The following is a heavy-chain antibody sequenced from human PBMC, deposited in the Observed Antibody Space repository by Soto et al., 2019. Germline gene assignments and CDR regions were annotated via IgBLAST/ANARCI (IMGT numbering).Heavy chain of an antibody. Sequence: QVQLVESGGGVVQPGRSLRLSCAASGFTFSSYGMHWVRQAPGKGLAWVAVIWYDGSNKYYADSVKGRFTISRDNSKNTLYLQMNSLRAEDTAVYYCARDGSAAPTLHYYYYMDVWVKGTTVIVSS. CDR1: GFTFSSYG. V-gene: IGHV3-33*01. CDR3: ARDGSAAPTLHYYYYMDV. J-gene: IGHJ6*03. CDR2: IWYDGSNK. D-gene: IGHD6-6*01.